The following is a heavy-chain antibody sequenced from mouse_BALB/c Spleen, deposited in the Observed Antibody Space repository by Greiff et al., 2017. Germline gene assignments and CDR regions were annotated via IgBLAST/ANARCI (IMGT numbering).Heavy chain of an antibody. J-gene: IGHJ4*01. D-gene: IGHD2-4*01. CDR2: ISSGGST. CDR3: ASYDYDKAMDY. Sequence: EVHLVESGGGLVKPGGSLKLSCAASGFTFSSYAMSWVRQTPEKRLEWVASISSGGSTYYPDSVKGRFTISRDNARNILYLQMSSLRSEDTAMYYCASYDYDKAMDYWGQGTSVTVSS. CDR1: GFTFSSYA. V-gene: IGHV5-6-5*01.